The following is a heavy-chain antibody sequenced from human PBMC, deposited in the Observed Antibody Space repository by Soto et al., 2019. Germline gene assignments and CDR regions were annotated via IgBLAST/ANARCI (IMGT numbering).Heavy chain of an antibody. Sequence: VGSLRLSCAASGFTFSVYSMTWVRQAPGKGLEWVSSISSSGSYIYYADSVKGRFTISRDNAKNSLYLQMNSLRVEDTAVYYYASAEQCGGDCYSIYYYGMDAWGQGTTVTVSS. CDR1: GFTFSVYS. CDR2: ISSSGSYI. CDR3: ASAEQCGGDCYSIYYYGMDA. J-gene: IGHJ6*02. D-gene: IGHD2-21*02. V-gene: IGHV3-21*01.